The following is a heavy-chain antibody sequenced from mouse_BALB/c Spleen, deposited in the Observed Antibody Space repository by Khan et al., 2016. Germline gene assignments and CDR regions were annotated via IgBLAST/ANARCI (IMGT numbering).Heavy chain of an antibody. Sequence: EVQLQESGAELVKPGASVKLSCTASGFNIKDTYMHWVKQRPEQGLEWIGRIDPANGNTKYDPKFHGKATITADTSSNTAYLQLSSLTSEDTAGYSCARSPCDYDVGFAYWGQGTLVTVSA. CDR1: GFNIKDTY. V-gene: IGHV14-3*02. J-gene: IGHJ3*01. D-gene: IGHD2-4*01. CDR2: IDPANGNT. CDR3: ARSPCDYDVGFAY.